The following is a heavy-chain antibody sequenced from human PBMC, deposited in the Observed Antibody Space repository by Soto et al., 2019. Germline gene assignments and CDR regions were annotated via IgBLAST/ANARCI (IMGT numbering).Heavy chain of an antibody. CDR1: GFSFSTFW. V-gene: IGHV3-7*01. CDR2: INQDGSEK. Sequence: PGGSLRLSCVTSGFSFSTFWLNWVRQAPGKGLEWVANINQDGSEKYYVDSVKGRFTISRDNAKNSLYLQMNSLRAEDTAVYYCARDGFSAGFDIWGQGTMVTVS. J-gene: IGHJ3*02. CDR3: ARDGFSAGFDI.